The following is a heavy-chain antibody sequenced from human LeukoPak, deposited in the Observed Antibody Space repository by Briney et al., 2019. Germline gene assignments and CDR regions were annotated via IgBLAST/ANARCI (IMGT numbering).Heavy chain of an antibody. CDR1: GFTFSSYG. D-gene: IGHD6-19*01. V-gene: IGHV3-30*18. J-gene: IGHJ4*02. Sequence: GGSLRLSCAASGFTFSSYGMHWVRQAPGKGLEWVAVISYDGSNKYYADSVKGRFTISRDNSKNTLYLQMNSLRAEDTAVYYCAKPPSYSSGWYYPDYWGQGTLVTVSS. CDR3: AKPPSYSSGWYYPDY. CDR2: ISYDGSNK.